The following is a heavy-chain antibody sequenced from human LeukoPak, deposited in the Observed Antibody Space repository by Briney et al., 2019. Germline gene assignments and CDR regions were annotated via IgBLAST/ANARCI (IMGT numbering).Heavy chain of an antibody. CDR1: GGSLSSYY. V-gene: IGHV4-59*01. Sequence: KPSETLSLTCTVSGGSLSSYYWSWIRQPPGEGLEWIGYIYYSGSTNYNPSLKSRVTISVDTSKNQFSLKLSSVTAADTAVYYCVRHGYTYGSIDYWGQGTLVTVSS. CDR2: IYYSGST. J-gene: IGHJ4*02. CDR3: VRHGYTYGSIDY. D-gene: IGHD5-18*01.